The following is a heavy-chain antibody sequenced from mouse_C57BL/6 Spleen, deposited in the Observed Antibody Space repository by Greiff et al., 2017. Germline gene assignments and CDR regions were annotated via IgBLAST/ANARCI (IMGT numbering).Heavy chain of an antibody. CDR2: INPSSGYT. V-gene: IGHV1-7*01. D-gene: IGHD2-10*02. CDR3: ATYERAY. CDR1: GYTFTSYW. Sequence: QVPLQQSGAELAKPGASVKLSCKASGYTFTSYWMHWVKQRPGQGLEWIGYINPSSGYTKYNQKFKDKATLTADKSSSTDYRQMGSLTYEDSAVYYCATYERAYWGQGTLVTVSA. J-gene: IGHJ3*01.